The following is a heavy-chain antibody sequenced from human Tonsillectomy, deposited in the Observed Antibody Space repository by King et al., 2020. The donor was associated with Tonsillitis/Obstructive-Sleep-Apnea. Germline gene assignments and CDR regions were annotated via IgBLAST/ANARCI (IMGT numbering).Heavy chain of an antibody. CDR2: ISGSSSTI. CDR1: GFTFSSYE. J-gene: IGHJ3*02. D-gene: IGHD3-3*01. CDR3: ARGVDFGRGYYIRAFDI. Sequence: VQLVESGGGLVQPGGSLRLSCAASGFTFSSYEMNWVRQAPGKGLEWVSYISGSSSTIYYAESVKGRFTISRDNDKNSLYLQMDSLRDEDTAVYYCARGVDFGRGYYIRAFDIWGQGTRVTVSS. V-gene: IGHV3-48*03.